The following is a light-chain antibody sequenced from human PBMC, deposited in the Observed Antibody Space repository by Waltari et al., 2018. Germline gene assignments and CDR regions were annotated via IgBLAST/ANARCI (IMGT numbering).Light chain of an antibody. CDR1: QSVSSN. V-gene: IGKV3-15*01. CDR2: GAS. CDR3: QQYNNWPT. Sequence: DILLTQSPATLSVSPGERDTLSCRASQSVSSNLAWYQQKPGQAPRLLIYGASTMATGIPARFSGSGSGTEFTLTISRLQSEDFAVYYCQQYNNWPTFGQGTKVEIE. J-gene: IGKJ1*01.